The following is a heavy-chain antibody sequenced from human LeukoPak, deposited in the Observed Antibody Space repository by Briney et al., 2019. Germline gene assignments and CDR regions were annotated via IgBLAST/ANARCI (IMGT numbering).Heavy chain of an antibody. Sequence: SETLSLTCAVYGGSFSGYYWSWIRQPPGKGLEWIGKINHSGSTNYNPSLKSRVTISVDTSKNQFSLKLSSVTAADTAVYYCASLNWGYAPPNDYWSQGTLVTDSS. CDR3: ASLNWGYAPPNDY. D-gene: IGHD7-27*01. CDR2: INHSGST. V-gene: IGHV4-34*01. CDR1: GGSFSGYY. J-gene: IGHJ4*02.